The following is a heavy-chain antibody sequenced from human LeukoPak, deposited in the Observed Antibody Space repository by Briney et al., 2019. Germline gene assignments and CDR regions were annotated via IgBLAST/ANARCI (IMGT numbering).Heavy chain of an antibody. V-gene: IGHV4-39*07. CDR3: AREPSGSYYDRVESGWFYP. CDR1: GGSISSSNYY. CDR2: IYYSGRT. D-gene: IGHD1-26*01. J-gene: IGHJ5*02. Sequence: PSVTLSLTCTVSGGSISSSNYYWRWIRQAPGKVLEWIGRIYYSGRTYYNPSLKSRVTISVDTSKHQFSLKLSSVTAADTAVYYCAREPSGSYYDRVESGWFYPWGQGSLVTVSS.